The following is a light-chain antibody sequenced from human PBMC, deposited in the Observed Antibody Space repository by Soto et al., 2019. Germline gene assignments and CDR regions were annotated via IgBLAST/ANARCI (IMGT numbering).Light chain of an antibody. CDR2: DVS. J-gene: IGLJ2*01. Sequence: QSALPQPASVSGSPGQSITISCTGTSSDVGTYNYVSWYQQHPGKAPKVMIYDVSNRPSGVSNRFSGSKSGNTASLTISGLQAEDEADSYCSSYTGSSTSVIFGGGTKLTVL. CDR3: SSYTGSSTSVI. CDR1: SSDVGTYNY. V-gene: IGLV2-14*03.